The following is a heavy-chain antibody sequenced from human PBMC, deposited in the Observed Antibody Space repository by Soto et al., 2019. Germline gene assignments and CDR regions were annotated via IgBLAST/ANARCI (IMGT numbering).Heavy chain of an antibody. CDR2: IYPDDSET. CDR3: ARQIYDSDTGPNFQYYFDS. V-gene: IGHV5-51*01. CDR1: GYSFTSYW. Sequence: PGESLKISCKGSGYSFTSYWIGWVRQMPGRGLEWMGIIYPDDSETRYSPSFQGQVTISADKSISTAYLQWSSLKASDAAMYYCARQIYDSDTGPNFQYYFDSWGQGTPVTVSS. D-gene: IGHD3-22*01. J-gene: IGHJ4*02.